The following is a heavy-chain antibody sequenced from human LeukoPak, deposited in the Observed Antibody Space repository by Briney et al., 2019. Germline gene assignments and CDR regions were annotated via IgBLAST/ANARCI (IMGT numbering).Heavy chain of an antibody. CDR1: GGSFSGCY. CDR2: INHSGST. J-gene: IGHJ6*02. CDR3: ARGRRELWFGETGLGKPPEGYYYYYGMDV. Sequence: SETLSLTCAVYGGSFSGCYWSWIRQPPGKGLEWIGEINHSGSTNYNPSLKSRVTISVDTSKNQFSLKLSSVTAADTAVYYCARGRRELWFGETGLGKPPEGYYYYYGMDVWGQGTTVTVSS. V-gene: IGHV4-34*01. D-gene: IGHD3-10*01.